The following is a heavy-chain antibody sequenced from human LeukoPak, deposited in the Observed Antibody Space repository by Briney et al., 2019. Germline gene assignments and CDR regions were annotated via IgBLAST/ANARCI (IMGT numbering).Heavy chain of an antibody. CDR2: IYNSGSST. V-gene: IGHV4-59*01. J-gene: IGHJ4*02. Sequence: SETLSLTCTVSGGSISIYYWNWIRQPPGKGLEWIGYIYNSGSSTIYNSSLKSRVTISVDTSKNQFSLRLSSVTAADTAVYYCARRERGRRGGYFDYWGQGTLVTVSS. D-gene: IGHD1-26*01. CDR3: ARRERGRRGGYFDY. CDR1: GGSISIYY.